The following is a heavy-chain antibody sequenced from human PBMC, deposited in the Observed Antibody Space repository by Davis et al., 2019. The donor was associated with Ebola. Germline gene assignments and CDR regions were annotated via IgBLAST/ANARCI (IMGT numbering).Heavy chain of an antibody. CDR1: GDSVSSNSAA. V-gene: IGHV6-1*01. Sequence: SQTLSLTCAISGDSVSSNSAAWNWIRQSPSRVLEWLGRTYYRSKWYNDYAVSVKSRITINPDTSKNQFSLQLNSVTPEDTAVYYCGREGQQLNSGGFDAFDIWGQGTMVTVSS. CDR2: TYYRSKWYN. D-gene: IGHD6-13*01. CDR3: GREGQQLNSGGFDAFDI. J-gene: IGHJ3*02.